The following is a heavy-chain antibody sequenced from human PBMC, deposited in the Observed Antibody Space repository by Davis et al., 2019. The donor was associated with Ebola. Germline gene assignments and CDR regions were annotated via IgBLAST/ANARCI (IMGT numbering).Heavy chain of an antibody. CDR2: IWYDGSNK. CDR1: GFTFSSYA. J-gene: IGHJ4*02. Sequence: GGSLRLSCAASGFTFSSYAMHWVRQAPGKGLEWVAVIWYDGSNKYYADSVKGRFTISRNNSKNTLYVQMHSLRAEGMAVYYCAKDSSAQDSSGYYPFDYWGQGSLVTVSS. CDR3: AKDSSAQDSSGYYPFDY. D-gene: IGHD3-22*01. V-gene: IGHV3-33*06.